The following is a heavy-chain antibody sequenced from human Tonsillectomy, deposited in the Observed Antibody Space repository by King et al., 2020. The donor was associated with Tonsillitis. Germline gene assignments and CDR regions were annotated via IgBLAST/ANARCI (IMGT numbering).Heavy chain of an antibody. CDR2: IKPSGGST. J-gene: IGHJ3*02. Sequence: QLVQSGAEVKKPGASVKVSCKASGYIFTSYYMHWVRQAPGQGLEWMGIIKPSGGSTNYAQKFQGRVTMIRDTSTSTVYMELSSLRSEVTAVYYCAINDSSGYYYLDIWGQGTMVTVSS. CDR1: GYIFTSYY. V-gene: IGHV1-46*01. D-gene: IGHD3-22*01. CDR3: AINDSSGYYYLDI.